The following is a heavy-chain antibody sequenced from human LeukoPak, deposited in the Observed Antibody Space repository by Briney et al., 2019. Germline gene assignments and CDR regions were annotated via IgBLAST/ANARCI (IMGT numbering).Heavy chain of an antibody. D-gene: IGHD6-13*01. CDR2: IKQDGSEK. CDR1: GFTFSSYW. V-gene: IGHV3-7*01. CDR3: ARGPGQQSDPYYYYYMDV. Sequence: PGGSLRLSCAASGFTFSSYWMSWVRQAPGKGLEWVANIKQDGSEKYYVDSVKGRFIISRDNAKISLYLQMNSLRVEDTAVYYCARGPGQQSDPYYYYYMDVWGKGTTVTVSS. J-gene: IGHJ6*03.